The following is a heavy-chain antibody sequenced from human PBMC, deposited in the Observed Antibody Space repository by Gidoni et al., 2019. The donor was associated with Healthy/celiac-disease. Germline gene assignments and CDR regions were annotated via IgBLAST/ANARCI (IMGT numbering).Heavy chain of an antibody. D-gene: IGHD3-10*01. J-gene: IGHJ4*02. CDR3: ARGRSHGSGSYFPGIRFDY. Sequence: QVQLQQWGAGLLTPSATLSLACAVYGGAFSGYYWRWIRQPPGKGLEWIGEINHSGSTNYNPSLKSRVTISVDTSKNQFSLKLSSVTAADTAVYYCARGRSHGSGSYFPGIRFDYWGQGTLVTVSS. V-gene: IGHV4-34*01. CDR2: INHSGST. CDR1: GGAFSGYY.